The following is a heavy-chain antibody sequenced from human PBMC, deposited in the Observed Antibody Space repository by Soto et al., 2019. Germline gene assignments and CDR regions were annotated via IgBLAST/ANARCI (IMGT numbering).Heavy chain of an antibody. CDR3: ARVAYCSSTSCYSSYYYYYMDV. Sequence: SETVSLTCAVYGGSFSGYYWSWIRQPPGKGLEWIGEINHSGSTNYNPSLKSRVTISVDTSKNQFSLKLSSVTAADTAVYYCARVAYCSSTSCYSSYYYYYMDVWGKGTTVTVSS. CDR2: INHSGST. D-gene: IGHD2-2*01. CDR1: GGSFSGYY. V-gene: IGHV4-34*01. J-gene: IGHJ6*03.